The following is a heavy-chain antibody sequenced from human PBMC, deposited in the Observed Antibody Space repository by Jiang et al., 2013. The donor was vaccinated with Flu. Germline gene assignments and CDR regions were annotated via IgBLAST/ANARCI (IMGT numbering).Heavy chain of an antibody. CDR1: GFTFTTYG. CDR2: IWYDGSQK. J-gene: IGHJ3*01. D-gene: IGHD3-3*01. V-gene: IGHV3-33*01. Sequence: QLVESGAEVKKPGESLRLSCAASGFTFTTYGMHWVRQAPGKGLEWVALIWYDGSQKYYADSVKGRFTISRDDSKNTMYLQMNSLRADDTAVYYCARRPMGGSGAFDLWGQGTMVIVSS. CDR3: ARRPMGGSGAFDL.